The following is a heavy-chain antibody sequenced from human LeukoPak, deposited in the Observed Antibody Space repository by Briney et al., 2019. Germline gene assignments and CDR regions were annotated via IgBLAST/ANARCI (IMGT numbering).Heavy chain of an antibody. Sequence: GGSLRLSCAASGFTFDDYGMSWVRQAPGKGLEWVSGIIWSGGSTGYADSVKGRFTISRDNAKNSVYLQMNSLKTEDTAVYYCTRHLPYVGRQLVHDYWGQGTLVTVSS. CDR3: TRHLPYVGRQLVHDY. CDR1: GFTFDDYG. V-gene: IGHV3-20*04. D-gene: IGHD6-13*01. CDR2: IIWSGGST. J-gene: IGHJ4*02.